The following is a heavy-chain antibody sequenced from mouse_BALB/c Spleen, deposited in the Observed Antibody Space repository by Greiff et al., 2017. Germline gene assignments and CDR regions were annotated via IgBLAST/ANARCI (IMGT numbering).Heavy chain of an antibody. CDR2: IRNKANGYTT. J-gene: IGHJ2*01. Sequence: EVQLVESGGGLVQPGGSLRLSCATSGFTFTDYYMSWVRQPPGKALEWLGFIRNKANGYTTEYSASVKGRFTISRDNSQSILYLQMNTLRAEDSATYYCARVGITTANFDYWGQGTTLTVSS. V-gene: IGHV7-3*02. CDR3: ARVGITTANFDY. CDR1: GFTFTDYY. D-gene: IGHD1-2*01.